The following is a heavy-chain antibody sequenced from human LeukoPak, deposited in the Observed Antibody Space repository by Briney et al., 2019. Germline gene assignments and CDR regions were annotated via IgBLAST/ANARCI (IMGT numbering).Heavy chain of an antibody. CDR2: IYTSGST. V-gene: IGHV4-4*07. D-gene: IGHD6-13*01. CDR3: ARDSAKLGQKTIAAAGTRAFDY. Sequence: SATLSLTCTVSGGSISSYYWSWIRQPAGKGLEWIGRIYTSGSTNYNPSLKSRVTMSVDTSKNQFSLKLSSVTAADTAVYYCARDSAKLGQKTIAAAGTRAFDYWGQGTLVTVSS. J-gene: IGHJ4*02. CDR1: GGSISSYY.